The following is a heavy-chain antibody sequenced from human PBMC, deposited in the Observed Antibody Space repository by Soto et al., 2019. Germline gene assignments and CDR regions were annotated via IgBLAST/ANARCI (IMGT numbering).Heavy chain of an antibody. CDR1: GGYISSYY. J-gene: IGHJ4*02. CDR2: IYYSGST. Sequence: PSETLSLTCTVSGGYISSYYWSWIRQPPGKGLEWIGYIYYSGSTNYNPSLKSRVTISVDTSKNQFSLKLSSVTAADTAVYYCASSPNHSIGSNIVFDYWGQGTLVTV. V-gene: IGHV4-59*01. CDR3: ASSPNHSIGSNIVFDY. D-gene: IGHD6-19*01.